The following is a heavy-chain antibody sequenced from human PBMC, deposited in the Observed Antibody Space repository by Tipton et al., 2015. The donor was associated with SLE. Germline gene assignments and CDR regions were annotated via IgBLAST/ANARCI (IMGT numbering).Heavy chain of an antibody. CDR3: ARHEWMFYSSSWYKSGWFDP. Sequence: LVKPSETLSLTCTVSGGSISSYYWSWIRQPPGKGLEWIGYIYYSGSTNYNPSLKSRVTISVDTSKNQFSLKLSSVTAADTAVYYCARHEWMFYSSSWYKSGWFDPWGQGTLVTVSS. CDR1: GGSISSYY. CDR2: IYYSGST. D-gene: IGHD6-13*01. J-gene: IGHJ5*02. V-gene: IGHV4-59*08.